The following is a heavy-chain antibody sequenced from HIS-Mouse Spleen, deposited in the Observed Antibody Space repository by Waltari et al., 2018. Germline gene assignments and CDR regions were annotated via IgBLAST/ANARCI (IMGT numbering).Heavy chain of an antibody. CDR3: ARTYIGAFDI. V-gene: IGHV3-7*01. Sequence: EVQLVESGGGLVQPGGSLRLSCAASGFTFSSYWMSWVGQAPGKGREGGANTKKEGMGKYYVGSVKGRCTITRGNAKNSLYLRMNSLRAEDTAVYYCARTYIGAFDIWGQGTMVTVSS. CDR1: GFTFSSYW. J-gene: IGHJ3*02. CDR2: TKKEGMGK. D-gene: IGHD2-21*01.